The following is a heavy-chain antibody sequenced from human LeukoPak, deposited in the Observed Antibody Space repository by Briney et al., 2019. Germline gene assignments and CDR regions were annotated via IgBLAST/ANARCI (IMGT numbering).Heavy chain of an antibody. CDR3: VEDVVVIVAAKPGI. D-gene: IGHD2-15*01. CDR1: GFSFSTYA. CDR2: ISGTGDST. V-gene: IGHV3-23*01. Sequence: PGGSLRLTCAASGFSFSTYAMGWVRQAPGKGLEWVSSISGTGDSTYYADAVKGRFTISRDNSKNTLYLQMNILRAEDTAVYYCVEDVVVIVAAKPGIWGQGTLVTVSS. J-gene: IGHJ4*02.